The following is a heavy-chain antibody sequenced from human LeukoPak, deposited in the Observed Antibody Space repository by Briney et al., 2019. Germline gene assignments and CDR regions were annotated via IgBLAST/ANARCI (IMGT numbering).Heavy chain of an antibody. D-gene: IGHD4-11*01. CDR3: AKAIRPQLTSNYFDD. V-gene: IGHV3-23*01. J-gene: IGHJ4*02. CDR2: ISISGSNA. CDR1: ELNFNTYA. Sequence: GVSLRLSCAASELNFNTYAMSWVRQAPGKGLEWVAVISISGSNAYYADSVKGRFTISRDNSKKMLYLQMNSLRAEDTAVYYCAKAIRPQLTSNYFDDWGQGTLVTVSS.